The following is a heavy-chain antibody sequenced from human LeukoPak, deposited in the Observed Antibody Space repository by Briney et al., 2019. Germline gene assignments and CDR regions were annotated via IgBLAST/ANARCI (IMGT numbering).Heavy chain of an antibody. J-gene: IGHJ4*02. Sequence: GGSLRLSCAASGFTFSSYAMSWVRQAPGKGLEWVSALSGGGGNTNYADSVKGRFTISRDNSKHTLYLQMNSPRAEDTAVYYCAKDRTGIVGATAFDYWGQGTLVTVSS. D-gene: IGHD1-26*01. CDR2: LSGGGGNT. CDR3: AKDRTGIVGATAFDY. CDR1: GFTFSSYA. V-gene: IGHV3-23*01.